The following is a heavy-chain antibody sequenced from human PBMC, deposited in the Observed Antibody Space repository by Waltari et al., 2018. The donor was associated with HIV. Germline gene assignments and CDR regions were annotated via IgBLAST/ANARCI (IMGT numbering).Heavy chain of an antibody. V-gene: IGHV4-59*01. CDR1: GGSMNNYY. Sequence: QVQLQESGPGLVKPSETLSLTCTVSGGSMNNYYWTWIRQSPGKGLEWIGYISFSGSTNYNPSLKSRVSLSLDTSKNQFSLRLNSVTATDTAVYFCARDFSRAGPFMDVWGKGTSVSVSS. CDR3: ARDFSRAGPFMDV. J-gene: IGHJ6*03. D-gene: IGHD6-19*01. CDR2: ISFSGST.